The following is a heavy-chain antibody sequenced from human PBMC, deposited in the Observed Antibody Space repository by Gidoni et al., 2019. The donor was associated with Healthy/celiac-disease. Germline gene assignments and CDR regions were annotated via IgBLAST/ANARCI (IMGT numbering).Heavy chain of an antibody. CDR2: ISGSGGST. Sequence: EVQLLESGGGLVQPGGSLRLSCAASGFTFSSYAMSWVRQAPGKGLEWVSAISGSGGSTYYADSVKGRFTISRDNSKNTLYLQMNSLRAEDTAVYYCAKGDPYSSGWYYYYYYMDVWGKGTTVTVSS. D-gene: IGHD6-19*01. J-gene: IGHJ6*03. V-gene: IGHV3-23*01. CDR1: GFTFSSYA. CDR3: AKGDPYSSGWYYYYYYMDV.